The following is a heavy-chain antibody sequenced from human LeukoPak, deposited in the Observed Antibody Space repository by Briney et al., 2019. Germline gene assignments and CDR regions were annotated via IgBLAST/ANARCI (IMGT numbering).Heavy chain of an antibody. Sequence: KDGESLKISCKGSGYSFTSYWIGWVRQMPGKGLEWMGIIYPGDSDTRNSPSFQGQVPISADKSISTAYLQWSSLKASDTAMYYCARHPTVTTTDYWGQGTLVTVSS. D-gene: IGHD4-17*01. J-gene: IGHJ4*02. V-gene: IGHV5-51*01. CDR3: ARHPTVTTTDY. CDR1: GYSFTSYW. CDR2: IYPGDSDT.